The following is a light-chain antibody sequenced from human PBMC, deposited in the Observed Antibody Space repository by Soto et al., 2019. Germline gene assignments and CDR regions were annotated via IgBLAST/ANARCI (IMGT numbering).Light chain of an antibody. CDR3: QQYNNWWT. CDR2: GAS. V-gene: IGKV3-15*01. Sequence: EIVITKSPATLSVSPGERATLSCRASQSVSSNLAWYQQNPGQAPRLLIYGASTRATGIPARFSGSGSGTEFTLTISSLQSEDFAVYYCQQYNNWWTFGQGAKVDIK. J-gene: IGKJ1*01. CDR1: QSVSSN.